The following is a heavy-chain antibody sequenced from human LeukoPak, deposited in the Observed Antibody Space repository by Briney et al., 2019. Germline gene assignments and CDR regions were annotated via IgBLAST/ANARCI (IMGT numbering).Heavy chain of an antibody. Sequence: ASVKVSCKASGYTFTGYYMHWVRQAPGQGLEWMGWINPNSGGTNYAQKFQGRVTMTRDTSISTAYMELSRLRSDDTAVYYCARGGGYDFWSGSEYYFEYWGQGTLVTVSS. J-gene: IGHJ4*02. CDR1: GYTFTGYY. D-gene: IGHD3-3*01. CDR3: ARGGGYDFWSGSEYYFEY. V-gene: IGHV1-2*02. CDR2: INPNSGGT.